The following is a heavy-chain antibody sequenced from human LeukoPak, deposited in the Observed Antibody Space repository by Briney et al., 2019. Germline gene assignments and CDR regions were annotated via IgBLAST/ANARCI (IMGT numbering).Heavy chain of an antibody. J-gene: IGHJ6*03. CDR2: IYTSGST. V-gene: IGHV4-61*02. CDR3: ARDPKSYGYGRDYYMDV. D-gene: IGHD5-18*01. CDR1: GGSISSGSYY. Sequence: PSQTLSLTCTVSGGSISSGSYYWSWIRQPAGKGLEWIGRIYTSGSTNYNPSLKSRVTISVDTSKNQFSLKLSSVTAADTAVYYCARDPKSYGYGRDYYMDVWGKGTTVTVS.